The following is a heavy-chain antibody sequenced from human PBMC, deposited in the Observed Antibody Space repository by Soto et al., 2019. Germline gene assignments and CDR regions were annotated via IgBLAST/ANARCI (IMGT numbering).Heavy chain of an antibody. D-gene: IGHD2-15*01. CDR1: GFTFSSYA. CDR3: ARDNGDCSGGSCYYYYGMDV. CDR2: ISYDGSNK. Sequence: QVQLVESGGGVVQPGRSLRLSCAASGFTFSSYAMHWVRQAPGKGLEWVAVISYDGSNKYYADSVKGRFTISRDNSKNTLYLQMNSLRAEDTAVYYCARDNGDCSGGSCYYYYGMDVWGQGTTDTVSS. J-gene: IGHJ6*02. V-gene: IGHV3-30-3*01.